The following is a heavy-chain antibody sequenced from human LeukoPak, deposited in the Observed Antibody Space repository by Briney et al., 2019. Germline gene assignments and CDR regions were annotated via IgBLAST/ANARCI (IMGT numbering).Heavy chain of an antibody. Sequence: KPSETLSLTCAVYGGSFSGYYWSWIRQPPGKQLEWIGEINHSGSTKYNPSLKSRVTMSIDTSKNQFSLNLKSVTAADTAVYYCALDSSGWSDDSFDIWGHGTMVTVSS. V-gene: IGHV4-34*01. CDR3: ALDSSGWSDDSFDI. CDR1: GGSFSGYY. CDR2: INHSGST. J-gene: IGHJ3*02. D-gene: IGHD6-13*01.